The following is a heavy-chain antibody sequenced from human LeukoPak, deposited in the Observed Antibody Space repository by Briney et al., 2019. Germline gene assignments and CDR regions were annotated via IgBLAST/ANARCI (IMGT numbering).Heavy chain of an antibody. CDR3: AKDQPYCSSTSCYTPGAYFQH. J-gene: IGHJ1*01. CDR1: GFTFSSYA. D-gene: IGHD2-2*02. Sequence: GGSLRLSCAASGFTFSSYAMSWVRQAPGKGLEWVSAISGSGGSTYYADSVKGRFTISRDNSKNTLYLQMNSLRAEDTAVYYCAKDQPYCSSTSCYTPGAYFQHWGQGTLVTVSS. CDR2: ISGSGGST. V-gene: IGHV3-23*01.